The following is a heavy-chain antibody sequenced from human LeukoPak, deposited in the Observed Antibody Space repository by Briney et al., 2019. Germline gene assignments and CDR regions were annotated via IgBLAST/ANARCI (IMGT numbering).Heavy chain of an antibody. D-gene: IGHD3-10*01. J-gene: IGHJ5*02. CDR1: GNTFTSYA. Sequence: ASVKVSFKASGNTFTSYAMHWVRQAPGQRLEWMGWINAGNGNTKYSQKFQGRVTITRDTSASTAYMELSSLRSEDTAVYYCAFSGSYFGWFDPWGQGTLVTVSS. CDR2: INAGNGNT. V-gene: IGHV1-3*01. CDR3: AFSGSYFGWFDP.